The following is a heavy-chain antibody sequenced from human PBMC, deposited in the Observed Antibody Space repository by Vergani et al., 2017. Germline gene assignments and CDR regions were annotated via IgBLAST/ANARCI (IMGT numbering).Heavy chain of an antibody. D-gene: IGHD1-26*01. Sequence: QVQLQESGPGLVKPSQTLSLTCTVSGGSISSGGYYWSWIRQHPGKGLEWIGYIYYSGSTYYNPSLKSLVTISVETSKNQFSLKLSSVTAADTAVYYCARRHDSGSYWGAFEIWGQGTMVTVSS. CDR3: ARRHDSGSYWGAFEI. CDR1: GGSISSGGYY. V-gene: IGHV4-31*01. CDR2: IYYSGST. J-gene: IGHJ3*02.